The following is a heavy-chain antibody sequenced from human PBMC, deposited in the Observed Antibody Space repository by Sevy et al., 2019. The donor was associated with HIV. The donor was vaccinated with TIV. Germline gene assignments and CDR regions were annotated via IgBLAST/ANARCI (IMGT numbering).Heavy chain of an antibody. Sequence: GGSLRLSCAAFGFNVSSNYMNWIRQAPGKGLEWVSVIYSGANTYYADSVKGRFTISRDTSKNTLYLQMNSLRAEDTAVYYCARDRITYYYDSSGYYTSGYGMDVWGQGTTVTVSS. CDR1: GFNVSSNY. D-gene: IGHD3-22*01. J-gene: IGHJ6*02. CDR2: IYSGANT. V-gene: IGHV3-53*01. CDR3: ARDRITYYYDSSGYYTSGYGMDV.